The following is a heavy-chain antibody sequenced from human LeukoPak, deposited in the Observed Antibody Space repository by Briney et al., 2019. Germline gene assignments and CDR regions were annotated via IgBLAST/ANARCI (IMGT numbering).Heavy chain of an antibody. D-gene: IGHD5-18*01. CDR2: IHSNDDT. CDR1: DFNVISNY. CDR3: TRGHAAMVEH. J-gene: IGHJ4*02. V-gene: IGHV3-53*01. Sequence: PGGSLRLSCAVSDFNVISNYMTWVRQAPGKGLECISVIHSNDDTYYAASVRGRFTISRDTSKYMLYLQMNSLRAEDTAIYFCTRGHAAMVEHWGQGTLVTVSS.